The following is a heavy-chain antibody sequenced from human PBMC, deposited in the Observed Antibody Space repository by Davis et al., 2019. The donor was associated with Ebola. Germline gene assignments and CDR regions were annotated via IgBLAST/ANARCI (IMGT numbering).Heavy chain of an antibody. D-gene: IGHD2-2*01. J-gene: IGHJ5*02. V-gene: IGHV1-2*06. CDR2: INPNSGGT. CDR3: ARDLPEVQLLFELAWFDP. Sequence: ASVKVSCKASGYTFTSYYMHWVRQAPGQGLEWMGRINPNSGGTDYARNFQGRVTMTRDTSISTAYMELSRLRSDDTAVYYCARDLPEVQLLFELAWFDPWGQGTLVTVSS. CDR1: GYTFTSYY.